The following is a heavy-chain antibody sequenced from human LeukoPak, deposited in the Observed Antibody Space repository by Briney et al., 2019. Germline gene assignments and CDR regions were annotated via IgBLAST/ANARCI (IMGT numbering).Heavy chain of an antibody. D-gene: IGHD1-14*01. V-gene: IGHV3-23*01. CDR3: ARSGDPTGVDY. CDR2: ISASGGST. J-gene: IGHJ4*02. Sequence: GGSLRLSCAASGFTFNSYAMTWVRQAPGKGLEWVSGISASGGSTYYADSVKGRFTISRDNFKNTLYLQMNSLRAEDTAVYYCARSGDPTGVDYWGQGTLVTVSS. CDR1: GFTFNSYA.